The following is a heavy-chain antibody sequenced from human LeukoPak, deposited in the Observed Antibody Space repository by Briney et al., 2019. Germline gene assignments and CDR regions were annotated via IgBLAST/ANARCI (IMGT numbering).Heavy chain of an antibody. J-gene: IGHJ4*02. V-gene: IGHV4-59*08. D-gene: IGHD3-22*01. CDR3: ARYDSSGLDC. CDR2: VSYSRRT. CDR1: GVSVSDYY. Sequence: SETLSLTCTVSGVSVSDYYRGWIRQPPGKGLEWIAYVSYSRRTNSNPSLKSRVTISVDTSKNQFSLKLSSVTAADTAMYYCARYDSSGLDCWGQGTLVTVSS.